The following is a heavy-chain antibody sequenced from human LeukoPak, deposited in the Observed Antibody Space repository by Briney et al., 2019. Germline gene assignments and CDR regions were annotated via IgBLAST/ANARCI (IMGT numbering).Heavy chain of an antibody. Sequence: GGSLRLSCAASGFTFSSYGMHWVRQAPGKGLEWVSYISSSSSTIYYADSVKGRFTISRDNAKNSLYLQMNSLRAEDTAVYYCVRGESLGVYYYYYMDVWGKGTTVTVSS. V-gene: IGHV3-48*01. CDR3: VRGESLGVYYYYYMDV. J-gene: IGHJ6*03. D-gene: IGHD3-16*01. CDR1: GFTFSSYG. CDR2: ISSSSSTI.